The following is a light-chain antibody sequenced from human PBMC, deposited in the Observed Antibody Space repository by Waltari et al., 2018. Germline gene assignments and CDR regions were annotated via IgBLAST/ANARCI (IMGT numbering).Light chain of an antibody. J-gene: IGLJ3*02. CDR1: PSDLAAYTR. CDR2: EVS. CDR3: CSHTKMDTWV. Sequence: QSALTQPASMSGSPGQSIPISCVGTPSDLAAYTRVSWYQPFPGEVPKLLLYEVSNRPSGISSRFSGSKSGTTAFLSISGLQPEDEADYYCCSHTKMDTWVFGGGTTLTVL. V-gene: IGLV2-14*01.